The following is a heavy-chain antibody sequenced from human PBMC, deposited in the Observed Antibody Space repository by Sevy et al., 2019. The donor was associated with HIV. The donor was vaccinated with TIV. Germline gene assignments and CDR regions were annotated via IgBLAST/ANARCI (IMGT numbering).Heavy chain of an antibody. CDR1: GFPFSSYD. CDR3: ARDKMGGSFDI. D-gene: IGHD3-16*01. V-gene: IGHV3-48*01. CDR2: ITTSGGTI. Sequence: GGSLRLSCAASGFPFSSYDMNWVSQAPGKGLEWVSFITTSGGTIYYADSVKGRFTVSRDSAENSLYLQMNSLRVEDTAVYYCARDKMGGSFDIWGQGTMVTVSS. J-gene: IGHJ3*02.